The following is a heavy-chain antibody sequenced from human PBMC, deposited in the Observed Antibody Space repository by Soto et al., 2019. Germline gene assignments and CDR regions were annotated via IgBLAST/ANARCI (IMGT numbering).Heavy chain of an antibody. Sequence: QVQLVQSGAEVKKPGASVKVSCKASGYTFTSYGLSWVRQAPGQGLEWMGWISAYNGNTNYAQKLQGRVTMTTDTSTSTAYMALTSIISNDTDVYYFERSGSSGYYLDYWGKRTLVTVSS. CDR2: ISAYNGNT. CDR1: GYTFTSYG. V-gene: IGHV1-18*01. CDR3: ERSGSSGYYLDY. J-gene: IGHJ4*02. D-gene: IGHD3-22*01.